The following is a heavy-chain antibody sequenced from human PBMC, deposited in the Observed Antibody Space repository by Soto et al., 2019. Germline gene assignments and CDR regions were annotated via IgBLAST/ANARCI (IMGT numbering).Heavy chain of an antibody. J-gene: IGHJ6*02. CDR3: ARKGYIGNFGLDV. V-gene: IGHV1-18*01. Sequence: QVQLVQSGAEVKRPGASVKVSCKASGYTFRNYDVAWVRRAPGHGLEWMGWISISKGKTYYQESLQGRVTMPMDPGTTTAYMEVRSLRSDDTAVYYCARKGYIGNFGLDVWGQGTTVTVSS. CDR1: GYTFRNYD. CDR2: ISISKGKT. D-gene: IGHD5-12*01.